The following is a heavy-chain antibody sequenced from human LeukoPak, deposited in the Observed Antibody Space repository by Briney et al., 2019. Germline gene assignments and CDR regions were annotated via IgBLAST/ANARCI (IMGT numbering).Heavy chain of an antibody. D-gene: IGHD5-18*01. J-gene: IGHJ4*02. V-gene: IGHV1-8*01. Sequence: ASVKVSCKASGYTFTSYDINWVRQATGQGLEWMGWMNPNSGNTGYAQKFQGRVTMTRNTSISTAYMELSSLRSEDTAVYYCAREGRHSYGYYFDYWGQGTLVTVSS. CDR3: AREGRHSYGYYFDY. CDR2: MNPNSGNT. CDR1: GYTFTSYD.